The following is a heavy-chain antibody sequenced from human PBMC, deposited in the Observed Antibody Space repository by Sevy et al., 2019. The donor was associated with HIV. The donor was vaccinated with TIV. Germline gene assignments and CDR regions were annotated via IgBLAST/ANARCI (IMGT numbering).Heavy chain of an antibody. V-gene: IGHV4-30-4*01. CDR3: ARVARYYGSGSYHYCYGMDV. CDR2: IYYSGST. CDR1: GGSISSGDYY. D-gene: IGHD3-10*01. Sequence: SETLSLTCTVSGGSISSGDYYWSWIRQPPGKGLEWIGYIYYSGSTYYNPSLKSRVTISVDTSKNQFSLKLSSVTAADTAVYYCARVARYYGSGSYHYCYGMDVWGQGTTVTVS. J-gene: IGHJ6*02.